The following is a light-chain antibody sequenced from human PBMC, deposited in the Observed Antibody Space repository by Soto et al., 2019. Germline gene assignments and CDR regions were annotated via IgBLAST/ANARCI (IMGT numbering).Light chain of an antibody. Sequence: DTQITQSPSSLSASVGDRVTITCRASQGISNFLAWYQQKPGKVPKLLIYAASTLQSGVPSRFSGSGSGTEFTLTITSLQPEDVATYYCQKYDSSPLTFGGGYKVDFK. CDR3: QKYDSSPLT. V-gene: IGKV1-27*01. CDR1: QGISNF. CDR2: AAS. J-gene: IGKJ4*01.